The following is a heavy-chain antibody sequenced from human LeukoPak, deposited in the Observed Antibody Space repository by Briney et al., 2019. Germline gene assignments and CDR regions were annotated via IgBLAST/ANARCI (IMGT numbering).Heavy chain of an antibody. J-gene: IGHJ5*02. CDR2: IQNSGST. CDR3: ARAYSSLSGWFDP. V-gene: IGHV4-59*08. CDR1: GGSISSYY. Sequence: SETLSLTCTVSGGSISSYYWSWIRQPPGNGLEWIGYIQNSGSTNYNPSLKSRVTISVDTSKNQFSLKLSSVTAADTAVYYCARAYSSLSGWFDPWGQGTLVTVSS. D-gene: IGHD3-22*01.